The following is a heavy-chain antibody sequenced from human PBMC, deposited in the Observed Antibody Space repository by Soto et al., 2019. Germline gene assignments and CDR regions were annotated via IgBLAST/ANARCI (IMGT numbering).Heavy chain of an antibody. D-gene: IGHD2-15*01. CDR2: IISFAEKT. V-gene: IGHV1-69*08. J-gene: IGHJ6*03. CDR1: GGMLSSNS. CDR3: ARVTGGPDSGGTYMDV. Sequence: QVQLVQSGPEVKQAGSSEKVCSKTSGGMLSSNSISRVRQAPGQGREWVRRIISFAEKTNAAQQYEGGVTTIVGKANVAQQFQGRGTRTADRSTDTTDMGLRRLTSDDTAVYYCARVTGGPDSGGTYMDVWGTGTTVTVSS.